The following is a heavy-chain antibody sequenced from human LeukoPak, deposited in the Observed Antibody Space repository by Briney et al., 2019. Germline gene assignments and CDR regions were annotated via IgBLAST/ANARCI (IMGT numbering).Heavy chain of an antibody. CDR3: ARVGWELHPNYYYMDV. CDR2: FDPEDGET. CDR1: GYTLTELS. Sequence: ASVKVSCKVSGYTLTELSMHWVRQAPGKGLEWMGGFDPEDGETIYAQKFQGRVTMTTDTSTSTAYMELRSLRSDDTAVYYCARVGWELHPNYYYMDVWGKGTTVTISS. V-gene: IGHV1-24*01. D-gene: IGHD1-26*01. J-gene: IGHJ6*03.